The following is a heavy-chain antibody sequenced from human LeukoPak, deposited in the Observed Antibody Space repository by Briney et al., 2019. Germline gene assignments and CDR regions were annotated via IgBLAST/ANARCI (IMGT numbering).Heavy chain of an antibody. D-gene: IGHD2-21*02. CDR2: IYYTGNT. CDR3: ARENRPCTYCGGDCDY. CDR1: GVSISSSYSH. J-gene: IGHJ4*02. V-gene: IGHV4-39*02. Sequence: SETLSLTCTVSGVSISSSYSHWGWIRQPPGMGLEWIGSIYYTGNTYYNASLKSQVSISIDTSKNQFSLKLTSVTAADTAVYYCARENRPCTYCGGDCDYWGQGTLVTVSS.